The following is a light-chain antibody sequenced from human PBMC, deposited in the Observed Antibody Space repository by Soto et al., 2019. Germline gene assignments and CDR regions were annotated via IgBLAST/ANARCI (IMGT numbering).Light chain of an antibody. J-gene: IGKJ2*01. CDR3: QQSYSTPMYT. CDR2: AAS. V-gene: IGKV1-39*01. Sequence: DIQMTQSPSSLSASVGDRVTITCRASQSISGYLSWYYQRPGKAPKLLISAASTLQSGVPSRFSGSGSGTDFTLTISSLQPEDSATYYCQQSYSTPMYTFGQGTKVETK. CDR1: QSISGY.